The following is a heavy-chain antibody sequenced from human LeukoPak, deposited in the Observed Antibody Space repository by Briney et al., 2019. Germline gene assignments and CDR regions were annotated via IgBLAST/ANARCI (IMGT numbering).Heavy chain of an antibody. J-gene: IGHJ4*02. V-gene: IGHV3-23*01. D-gene: IGHD3-10*01. CDR1: GFTFSSYA. CDR2: ISGSGGST. Sequence: GGSLRLSCAASGFTFSSYAMSWVRQAPGKGLEWVSAISGSGGSTYYAGSVKGRFTISRDNSKNTLYLQMNSLRAEDTAVYYCAKCNSEDYYGSYWGQGTLVTVSS. CDR3: AKCNSEDYYGSY.